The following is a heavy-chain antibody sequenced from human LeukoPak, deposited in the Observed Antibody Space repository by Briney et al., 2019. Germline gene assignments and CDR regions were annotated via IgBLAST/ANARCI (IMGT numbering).Heavy chain of an antibody. J-gene: IGHJ5*02. CDR3: ARVAWSGYYWFDP. V-gene: IGHV4-38-2*01. CDR2: IYHSGST. Sequence: KSSETLSLTCAVSGYSISSGYYWGWIRQPPGKGLEWIGSIYHSGSTYYNPSLKSRVTISVDTSKNHFSLNLSSVTAPHAAVFYCARVAWSGYYWFDPWGQGTLVIVSS. CDR1: GYSISSGYY. D-gene: IGHD3-3*01.